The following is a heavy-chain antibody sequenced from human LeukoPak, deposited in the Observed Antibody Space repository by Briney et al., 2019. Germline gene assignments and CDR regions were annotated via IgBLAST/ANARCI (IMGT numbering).Heavy chain of an antibody. CDR1: GYSFTSYW. J-gene: IGHJ3*02. CDR3: ARQIPDGDYLSHDAFDI. CDR2: IYPGDSDT. Sequence: GESLKISCQGSGYSFTSYWIGWVRQMPGKGLEWMGIIYPGDSDTRYSPSFQGQVTISADKSISTAYLQWSSLKASDTAMYYCARQIPDGDYLSHDAFDIWGQGTMVTVSS. D-gene: IGHD4-17*01. V-gene: IGHV5-51*01.